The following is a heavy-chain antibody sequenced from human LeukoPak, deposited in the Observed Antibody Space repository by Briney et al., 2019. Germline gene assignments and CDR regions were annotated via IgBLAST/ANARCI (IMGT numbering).Heavy chain of an antibody. V-gene: IGHV1-46*01. D-gene: IGHD3-3*01. CDR3: ARVKGPERLTIFGVVRGSHGMDV. J-gene: IGHJ6*02. Sequence: APVKVSCKASGYTFTSYYMHWVRQAPGQGLEWMGIINPSGGSTSYAQKFQGRVTMTRDTSTSTVYMELSSLRSEDTAVYYCARVKGPERLTIFGVVRGSHGMDVWGQGTTVTVSS. CDR1: GYTFTSYY. CDR2: INPSGGST.